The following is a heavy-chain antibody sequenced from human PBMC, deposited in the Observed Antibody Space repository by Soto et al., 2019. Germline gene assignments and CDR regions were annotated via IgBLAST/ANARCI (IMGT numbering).Heavy chain of an antibody. D-gene: IGHD5-18*01. J-gene: IGHJ4*02. CDR1: GFTFNGYG. CDR2: ISYDGSNK. V-gene: IGHV3-30*18. Sequence: GGSLRLSCATSGFTFNGYGMHWVRQAPGKGLEWVAVISYDGSNKYYADSVKGRFTISRDNSKNTLYLQMNSLRAEDTAVYYCAKDLYSYGNMFDYWGQGTLVTVSS. CDR3: AKDLYSYGNMFDY.